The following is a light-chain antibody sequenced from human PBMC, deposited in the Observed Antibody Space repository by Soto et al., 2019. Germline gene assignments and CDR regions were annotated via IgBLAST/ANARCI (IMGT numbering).Light chain of an antibody. J-gene: IGLJ2*01. CDR1: SSNIGSNT. CDR3: AAWDDSLNGVV. Sequence: QSVLTQPRSESGTPGQRVTISCSGSSSNIGSNTVNWYQQLPGTAPKLLIYSNNQRPSGVPDRFSGSKSGTSASLAISGLQSEDEADYYCAAWDDSLNGVVFGGGTKVTVL. CDR2: SNN. V-gene: IGLV1-44*01.